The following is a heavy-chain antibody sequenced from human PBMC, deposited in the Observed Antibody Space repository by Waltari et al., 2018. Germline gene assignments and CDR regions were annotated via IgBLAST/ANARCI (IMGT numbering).Heavy chain of an antibody. D-gene: IGHD5-18*01. V-gene: IGHV3-30*03. Sequence: QVQLLESGGGVVQPGRSLRLSCAASGFTFSNYGMHWVRQAPGQGLGWVAVISYDGSDNSYADSVKGRFTISRDNSKNTVYLQMNSLRAEDTAVYYCARGYSYGTRSIVAYWGQGTLVIVSS. CDR2: ISYDGSDN. CDR1: GFTFSNYG. CDR3: ARGYSYGTRSIVAY. J-gene: IGHJ4*02.